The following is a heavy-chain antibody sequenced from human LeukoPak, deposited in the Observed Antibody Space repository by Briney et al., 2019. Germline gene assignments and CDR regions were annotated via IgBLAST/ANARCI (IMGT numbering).Heavy chain of an antibody. CDR3: ARDGYYYDGSFEY. J-gene: IGHJ4*02. Sequence: SETLSLTCAVSGYSISSGYFWAWIRQPPGKGLEWIGSISHSGSNYSKPSLKSRVIISVDTSNNQFSLKLTSVTAADTATYYCARDGYYYDGSFEYWGQGIRVAVSS. CDR2: ISHSGSN. V-gene: IGHV4-38-2*02. D-gene: IGHD3-22*01. CDR1: GYSISSGYF.